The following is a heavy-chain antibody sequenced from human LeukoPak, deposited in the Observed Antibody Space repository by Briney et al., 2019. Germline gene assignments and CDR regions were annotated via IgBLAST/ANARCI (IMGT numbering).Heavy chain of an antibody. Sequence: SETLFLTCAVYGGSFSGYYWSWIRQPPGKGLEWIGEINHSGSTNYNPSLKSRVTISVDTSKNQFSLKLSSVTAADTAVYYCARVKTVYYDYVWGSYRLYYFDYWGQGTLVTVSS. CDR1: GGSFSGYY. V-gene: IGHV4-34*01. J-gene: IGHJ4*02. CDR3: ARVKTVYYDYVWGSYRLYYFDY. D-gene: IGHD3-16*02. CDR2: INHSGST.